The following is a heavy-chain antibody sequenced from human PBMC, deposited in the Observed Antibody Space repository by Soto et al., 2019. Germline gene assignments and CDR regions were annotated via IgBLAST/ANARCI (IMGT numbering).Heavy chain of an antibody. J-gene: IGHJ4*02. CDR1: GGSMTSYY. CDR3: ARRTVATETFDY. Sequence: SETLSLTCTVSGGSMTSYYWSWIRQPPGRGLEWIGFIYYAGSTKYNPSLNSRVTISVDTSKNQFSLTVTSVTAADTAVYYCARRTVATETFDYWGQGTLVTVSS. CDR2: IYYAGST. V-gene: IGHV4-59*08. D-gene: IGHD5-12*01.